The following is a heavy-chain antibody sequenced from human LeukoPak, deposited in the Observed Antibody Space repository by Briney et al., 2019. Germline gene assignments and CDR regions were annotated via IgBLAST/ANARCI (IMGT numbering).Heavy chain of an antibody. J-gene: IGHJ6*03. V-gene: IGHV3-21*01. D-gene: IGHD2-2*02. CDR2: ISSSSSYI. Sequence: KPGGSLRLSCAASGFTFSSYSMNWVRQAPGKGLEWVSSISSSSSYIYYADSVKGRFTISRDNAKNSLYLQMNSLRAEDTAVYYCARYDCSSTSCYIPYYYMDVWGKGTTVTVSS. CDR1: GFTFSSYS. CDR3: ARYDCSSTSCYIPYYYMDV.